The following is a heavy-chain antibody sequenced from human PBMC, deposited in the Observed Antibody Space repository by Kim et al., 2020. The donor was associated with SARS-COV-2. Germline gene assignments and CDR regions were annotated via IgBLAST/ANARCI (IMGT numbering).Heavy chain of an antibody. CDR2: IWYDGSNK. J-gene: IGHJ6*02. CDR1: GFTFSSYG. D-gene: IGHD6-13*01. CDR3: AKDSEYSSSWYEPHYYGMDV. V-gene: IGHV3-33*06. Sequence: GGSLRLSCAASGFTFSSYGMHWVRQAPGKGLEWVAVIWYDGSNKYYADSVKGRFTISRDNSKNTLYLQMNSLRAEDTAVYYCAKDSEYSSSWYEPHYYGMDVWGQGTTVTVSS.